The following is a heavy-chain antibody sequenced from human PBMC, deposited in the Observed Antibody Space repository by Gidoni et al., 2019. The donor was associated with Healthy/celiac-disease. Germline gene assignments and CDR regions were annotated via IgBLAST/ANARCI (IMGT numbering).Heavy chain of an antibody. CDR2: INHSGST. D-gene: IGHD5-18*01. Sequence: QVQLQQWGAGLLKPSETLSLTCAVYGGSFSGYYWRWIRQPPGKGLEWIGEINHSGSTNYNPSLKSRVTISVDTSKNQFSLKRSSVTAADTAVYYCARRGRGYSYGYGGAFDIWGQGTMVTVSS. CDR3: ARRGRGYSYGYGGAFDI. J-gene: IGHJ3*02. CDR1: GGSFSGYY. V-gene: IGHV4-34*01.